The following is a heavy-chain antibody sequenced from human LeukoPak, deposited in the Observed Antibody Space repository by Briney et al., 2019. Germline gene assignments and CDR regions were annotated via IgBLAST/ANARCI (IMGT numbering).Heavy chain of an antibody. CDR2: ISSSSSYI. J-gene: IGHJ4*02. CDR1: GFTFSSYS. CDR3: AREGGFYDILTGYYNNRANDY. D-gene: IGHD3-9*01. V-gene: IGHV3-21*04. Sequence: GGSLRLSCAASGFTFSSYSMNWVRQAPGKGLEWVSSISSSSSYIYYADSVKGRFTISRDNAKNSLYPQMNSLRAEDTAVYYCAREGGFYDILTGYYNNRANDYWGQGTLVTVSS.